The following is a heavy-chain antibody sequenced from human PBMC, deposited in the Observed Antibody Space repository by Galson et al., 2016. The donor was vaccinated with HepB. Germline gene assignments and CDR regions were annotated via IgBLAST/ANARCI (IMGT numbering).Heavy chain of an antibody. J-gene: IGHJ6*02. V-gene: IGHV3-9*01. D-gene: IGHD3-10*01. CDR3: AKDRQDHYGSGSHRAYGLDV. CDR2: ISWNSGSI. Sequence: PRLSCAASGFTFDSYAMHWVRQAPGKGLEWVSSISWNSGSIGYADSVKGRFSISRDNAKNSLYLQMNILRPEDTALYYCAKDRQDHYGSGSHRAYGLDVWGQGTTGTVPS. CDR1: GFTFDSYA.